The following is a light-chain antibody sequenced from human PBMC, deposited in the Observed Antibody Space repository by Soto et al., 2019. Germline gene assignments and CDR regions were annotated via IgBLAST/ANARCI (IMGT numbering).Light chain of an antibody. Sequence: DIQMTQSPSSVSASVGDIVTITCRASQDISTYLAWYQQRPGKAPNLLIYAASTLQSGVPSRFSGSGSWTDFSLTISSLQAEDSATYYCQQTNSFPLTFGGGTKVEI. V-gene: IGKV1-12*01. J-gene: IGKJ4*01. CDR2: AAS. CDR1: QDISTY. CDR3: QQTNSFPLT.